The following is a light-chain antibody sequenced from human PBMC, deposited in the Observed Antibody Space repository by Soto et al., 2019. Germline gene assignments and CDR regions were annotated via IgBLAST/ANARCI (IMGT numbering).Light chain of an antibody. Sequence: EIVLTQSPATLSLSPGERATLSCRASQSGSNYLAWYQQKPVQSPRLLIYDTSNMATGIPARFSGSGAGRYIPIIISSLDAEDVAYYCCQHHSRFLSTFGPGTKVEI. CDR1: QSGSNY. V-gene: IGKV3-11*02. CDR3: QHHSRFLST. CDR2: DTS. J-gene: IGKJ1*01.